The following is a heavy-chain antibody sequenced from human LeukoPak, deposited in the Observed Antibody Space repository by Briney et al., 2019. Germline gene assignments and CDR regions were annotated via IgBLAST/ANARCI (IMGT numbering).Heavy chain of an antibody. CDR1: GFTFSNYA. Sequence: GGSLRLSCAASGFTFSNYAMSWVRQAPGKGLEWVSGTSSSGGTTYYADSVKGRFTISRDNSKDTLYLQMNSLRAEDTALYYCAKDTGQWPVRTFDYWGQGSLVTVSS. J-gene: IGHJ4*02. V-gene: IGHV3-23*01. D-gene: IGHD6-19*01. CDR3: AKDTGQWPVRTFDY. CDR2: TSSSGGTT.